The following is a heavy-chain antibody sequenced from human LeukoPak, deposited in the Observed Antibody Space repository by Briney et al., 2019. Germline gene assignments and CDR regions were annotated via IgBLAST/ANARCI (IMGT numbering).Heavy chain of an antibody. Sequence: GGSLRLSCAASGFTFSSYGMHWVRQAPGKGLEWVAFIRYDGSNKYYADSVKGRFTISRDNSKNTLYLQMNSLRAEDTAVYYCAKGGTGIRLRYYYYYMDVWGKGTTVTVSS. J-gene: IGHJ6*03. V-gene: IGHV3-30*02. CDR2: IRYDGSNK. D-gene: IGHD1-1*01. CDR1: GFTFSSYG. CDR3: AKGGTGIRLRYYYYYMDV.